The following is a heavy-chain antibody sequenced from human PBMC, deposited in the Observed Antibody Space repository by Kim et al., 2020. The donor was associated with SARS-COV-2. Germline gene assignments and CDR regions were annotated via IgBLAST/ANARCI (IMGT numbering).Heavy chain of an antibody. V-gene: IGHV4-59*09. Sequence: STNNNPTIKSRVTISLGTSKNQFSMKLSSVTAADTAFYYCARGETDSWYGYWGQGTLVTVSS. CDR2: ST. CDR3: ARGETDSWYGY. D-gene: IGHD6-13*01. J-gene: IGHJ4*02.